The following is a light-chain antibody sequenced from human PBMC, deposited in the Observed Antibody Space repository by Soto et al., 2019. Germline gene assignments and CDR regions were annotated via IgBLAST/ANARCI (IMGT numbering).Light chain of an antibody. Sequence: DIQMTQSPSSVSASVGDRVTITCRASQGFSTWLAWYRRKPGRAPELLIYSESSLHSGVPSRFSGSGSGTEFTLTISSLQPEDFATYYCQQANSFPRTVGGGTEVEIK. CDR3: QQANSFPRT. V-gene: IGKV1-12*01. CDR2: SES. J-gene: IGKJ4*01. CDR1: QGFSTW.